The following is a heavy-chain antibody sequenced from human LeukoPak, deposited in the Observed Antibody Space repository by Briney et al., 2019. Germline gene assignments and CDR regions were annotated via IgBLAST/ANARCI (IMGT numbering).Heavy chain of an antibody. CDR3: ARGEVGEFDY. J-gene: IGHJ4*02. CDR1: GYSISRGYY. Sequence: SKTLSLTCAVSGYSISRGYYWNWIRQFPGKGLEWIGSISHSGSTSYNPSLKRRITISLETSKNQFSLRLISVTAADSALYYCARGEVGEFDYWGQGRLVIVSS. CDR2: ISHSGST. D-gene: IGHD3-10*01. V-gene: IGHV4-38-2*01.